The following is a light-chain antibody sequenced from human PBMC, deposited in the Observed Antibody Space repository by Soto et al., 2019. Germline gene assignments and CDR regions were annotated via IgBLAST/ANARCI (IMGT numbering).Light chain of an antibody. Sequence: QSVLIQPASVSGSPGQSITISCTGTSSDFGSYNLVSWYQQHPGKAPKLMIYEDSKRPSGVFNRFSGSKSGNTASLTISGLQAEDDADYYCCSYAGSSTYVFGTGTKVTVL. V-gene: IGLV2-23*01. CDR2: EDS. CDR3: CSYAGSSTYV. J-gene: IGLJ1*01. CDR1: SSDFGSYNL.